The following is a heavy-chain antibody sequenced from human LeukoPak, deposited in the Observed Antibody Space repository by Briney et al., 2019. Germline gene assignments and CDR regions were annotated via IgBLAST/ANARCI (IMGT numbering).Heavy chain of an antibody. Sequence: SETLSLTCTVSGGSISSYYWSWIRQPPGKGLEWIGYIYYSGSTNYNPSLKSRVTISVVTSKNQFSLKLSSVTAADTAVYYCARAVGYSYGYDYFDYWGQGTLVTVSS. D-gene: IGHD5-18*01. J-gene: IGHJ4*02. CDR2: IYYSGST. CDR3: ARAVGYSYGYDYFDY. V-gene: IGHV4-59*01. CDR1: GGSISSYY.